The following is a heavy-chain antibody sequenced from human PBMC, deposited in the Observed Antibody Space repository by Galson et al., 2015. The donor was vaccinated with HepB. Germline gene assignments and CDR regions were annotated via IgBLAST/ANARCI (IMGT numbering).Heavy chain of an antibody. V-gene: IGHV3-33*01. D-gene: IGHD1-26*01. Sequence: SLRLSCAASGFTFSSYGMHWVRPAPGKGLEWVAVIWYDGSNKYYSDSVKGRFTISRDNSKNTLYLQMHSLRAEDTAVYYCARDSAVGATTQGDDAFGIWGQGTMVTVSS. J-gene: IGHJ3*02. CDR1: GFTFSSYG. CDR3: ARDSAVGATTQGDDAFGI. CDR2: IWYDGSNK.